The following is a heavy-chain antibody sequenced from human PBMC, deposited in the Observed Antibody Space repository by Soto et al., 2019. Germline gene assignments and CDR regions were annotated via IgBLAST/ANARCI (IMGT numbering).Heavy chain of an antibody. Sequence: ASVKVSCNASGYTFTSYGISWVRQAPGQGLEWMGWISAYNGNTNYAQKLQGRVTMTTDTSTSTAYMELRSLRSDDTAVYYCARYYDILTGYYAFDIWGQGTMVTVSS. D-gene: IGHD3-9*01. CDR3: ARYYDILTGYYAFDI. J-gene: IGHJ3*02. CDR1: GYTFTSYG. CDR2: ISAYNGNT. V-gene: IGHV1-18*01.